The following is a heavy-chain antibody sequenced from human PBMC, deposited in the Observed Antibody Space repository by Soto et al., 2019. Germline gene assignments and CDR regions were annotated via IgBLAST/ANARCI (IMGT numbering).Heavy chain of an antibody. CDR1: GLTFSSYS. V-gene: IGHV3-21*01. D-gene: IGHD3-3*01. J-gene: IGHJ4*02. CDR3: ARPGDYDFWSGYL. CDR2: ISSSSSYI. Sequence: GGSLRLSCAASGLTFSSYSMNWVRQAPGKGLEWVSSISSSSSYIYYADSVKGRFTISRDNAKNSLYLQMNSLRAEDTAVYYCARPGDYDFWSGYLWGQGTQVTVSS.